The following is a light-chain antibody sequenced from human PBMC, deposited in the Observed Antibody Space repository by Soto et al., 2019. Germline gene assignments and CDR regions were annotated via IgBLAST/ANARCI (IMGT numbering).Light chain of an antibody. CDR1: QSVNNN. CDR2: GAS. CDR3: QQYGSSSYT. J-gene: IGKJ2*01. Sequence: ETLMTQSPATLSVSPGERATLSCRASQSVNNNLAWYQQKPGQAPRLLIYGASTRATGIPDRFSGSGSGTDFTLTISRLEPEDFAVYYCQQYGSSSYTFGQGTRLEIK. V-gene: IGKV3-20*01.